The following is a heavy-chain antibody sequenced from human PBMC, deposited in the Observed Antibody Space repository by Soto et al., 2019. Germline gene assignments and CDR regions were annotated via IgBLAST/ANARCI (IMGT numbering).Heavy chain of an antibody. CDR2: SWYDGTNK. J-gene: IGHJ4*02. CDR1: FFTLHTYV. CDR3: AMGLAAAGPFDY. Sequence: LRGSIRLSCAASFFTLHTYVIYWVRQAPGKGLEWVAVSWYDGTNKDYADSVKGRFTISRDNSKNTLYVQMNSLRAEDTAVYYCAMGLAAAGPFDYWGQGNLVTVS. V-gene: IGHV3-33*07. D-gene: IGHD6-13*01.